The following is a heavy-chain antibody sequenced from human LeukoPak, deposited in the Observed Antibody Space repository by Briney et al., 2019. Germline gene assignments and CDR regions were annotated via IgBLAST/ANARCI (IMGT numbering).Heavy chain of an antibody. D-gene: IGHD5/OR15-5a*01. Sequence: ASVKVPCKASGYTFTSYYMHWVRQAPGQGLEWMGIINPSGGSTSYAQKFQGRVTMTTDTSTSTAYMELRSLRSDDTAVYYCARIYDLNWFDPWGQGTLVTVSS. CDR1: GYTFTSYY. CDR2: INPSGGST. V-gene: IGHV1-46*01. CDR3: ARIYDLNWFDP. J-gene: IGHJ5*02.